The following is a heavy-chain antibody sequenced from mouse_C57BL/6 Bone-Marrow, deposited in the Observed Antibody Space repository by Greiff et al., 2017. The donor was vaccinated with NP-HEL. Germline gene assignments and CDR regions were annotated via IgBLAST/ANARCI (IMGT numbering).Heavy chain of an antibody. CDR3: ARTYYGNYVGY. J-gene: IGHJ2*01. CDR1: GFNIKNTY. V-gene: IGHV14-3*01. D-gene: IGHD2-10*01. Sequence: VHVKQSVAELVRPGASVKLSCTASGFNIKNTYMHWVQQRPEQGLEWIGRIAPANGNTKSAAKFKGQVTITADPSSNTAYLPLSSLTSEDTAIYYCARTYYGNYVGYWGQGTTLTVSS. CDR2: IAPANGNT.